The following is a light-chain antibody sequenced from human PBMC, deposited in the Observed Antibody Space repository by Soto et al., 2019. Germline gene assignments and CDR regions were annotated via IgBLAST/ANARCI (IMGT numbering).Light chain of an antibody. J-gene: IGLJ1*01. Sequence: QSALTQPASVSGSPGQSITISCTGTSSDVGGYNYVSWYQQHPGKAPKLMIYAVTDRPSGVSSRFSGSKSGNTASLTIPGLQAEDEADYYCSSYTSSSNLFGTGTKVIVL. V-gene: IGLV2-14*01. CDR1: SSDVGGYNY. CDR2: AVT. CDR3: SSYTSSSNL.